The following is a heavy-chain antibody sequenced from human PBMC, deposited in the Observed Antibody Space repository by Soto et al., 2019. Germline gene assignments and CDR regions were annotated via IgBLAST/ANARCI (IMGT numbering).Heavy chain of an antibody. Sequence: GGSLRPSCAASGFTFSSYGMHWVRQAPGKGLEWVAVIWYDGSNKYYADSVKGRFTISRDNSKNTLYLQMNSLRAEDTAVYYCARDVIVVVPAAVYYYYGMDVWGQGTTVTVSS. D-gene: IGHD2-2*01. CDR2: IWYDGSNK. J-gene: IGHJ6*02. V-gene: IGHV3-33*01. CDR3: ARDVIVVVPAAVYYYYGMDV. CDR1: GFTFSSYG.